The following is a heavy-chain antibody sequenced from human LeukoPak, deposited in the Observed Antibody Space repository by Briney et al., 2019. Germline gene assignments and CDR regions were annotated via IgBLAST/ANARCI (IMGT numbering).Heavy chain of an antibody. V-gene: IGHV4-61*02. CDR3: ARVPLYDFWSGYLPPYYYMDV. Sequence: SETLSLTCTVSGGSTSSGSYYGSWIRQPAGKGLEWIGRIYTSGSTNYNPSLKSRVTISVDTSKNQFSLKLSSVTAADTAVYYCARVPLYDFWSGYLPPYYYMDVWGKGTTVTVSS. CDR2: IYTSGST. D-gene: IGHD3-3*01. J-gene: IGHJ6*03. CDR1: GGSTSSGSYY.